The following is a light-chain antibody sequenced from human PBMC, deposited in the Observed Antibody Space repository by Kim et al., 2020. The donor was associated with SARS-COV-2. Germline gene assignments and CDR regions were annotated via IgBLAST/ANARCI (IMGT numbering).Light chain of an antibody. CDR3: NSRDSNDNVV. CDR1: SLRSYY. J-gene: IGLJ2*01. Sequence: SSELTQDPAVSVALGQTVRTTCQGASLRSYYATWYQQKPGQAPIVVIYGKNNRPSGIPDRFSGSSSGNTASLTITGTQAGDEAEYYCNSRDSNDNVVFGGGTQRTVL. V-gene: IGLV3-19*01. CDR2: GKN.